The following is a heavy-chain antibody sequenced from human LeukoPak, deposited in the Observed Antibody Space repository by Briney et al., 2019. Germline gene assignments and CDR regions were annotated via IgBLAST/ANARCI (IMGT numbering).Heavy chain of an antibody. V-gene: IGHV4-30-2*01. D-gene: IGHD4-23*01. J-gene: IGHJ3*02. Sequence: SQTLSLTCAVSGGSISSGGYSWSWIRQPPGKGLEWIRYIYHSGSTYYNPSLKSRVTISVDRSKNQFSLKLSSVTAADTAVYYCAGSTVVTSDAFDIWGQGTMVTVSS. CDR1: GGSISSGGYS. CDR2: IYHSGST. CDR3: AGSTVVTSDAFDI.